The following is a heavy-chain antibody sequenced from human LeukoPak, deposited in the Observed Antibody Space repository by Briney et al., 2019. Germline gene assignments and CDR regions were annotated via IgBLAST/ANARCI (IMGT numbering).Heavy chain of an antibody. Sequence: GASVKVSCKASGGTFSSYAISWVRQAPGQGLEWMGRIIPILGIANYAQKFQGRVTITADKSTSTAYTELSSLRSEDTAVYYCARGVVVVPAAPRSYFDYWGQGTLVTVSS. CDR3: ARGVVVVPAAPRSYFDY. CDR1: GGTFSSYA. J-gene: IGHJ4*02. D-gene: IGHD2-2*01. V-gene: IGHV1-69*04. CDR2: IIPILGIA.